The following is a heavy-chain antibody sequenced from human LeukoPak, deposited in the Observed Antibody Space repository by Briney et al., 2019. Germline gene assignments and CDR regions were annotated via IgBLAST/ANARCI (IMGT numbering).Heavy chain of an antibody. J-gene: IGHJ6*02. V-gene: IGHV3-21*01. CDR2: ISSSSSYI. CDR1: GFTFGSYS. CDR3: ARDNQYCSSTSCYYYYYGMDV. D-gene: IGHD2-2*01. Sequence: PGGSLRLSCAASGFTFGSYSMNWVRQAPGKGLEWVSSISSSSSYIYYADSVKGRFTISRDNAKNSLYLQMNSLRAEDTAVYYCARDNQYCSSTSCYYYYYGMDVWGQGTTVTVSS.